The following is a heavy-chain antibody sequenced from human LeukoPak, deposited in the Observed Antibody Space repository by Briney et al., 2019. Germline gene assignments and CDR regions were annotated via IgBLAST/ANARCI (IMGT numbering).Heavy chain of an antibody. Sequence: ASVKVSCKASGYTFTSYGISWVRQAPGQGLEWMGWISAYNGNTNYAQKLQGRVTMTTGTSTSTAYMELRSLRSDDTAVYYCARSGYYTSDYYYYGMDVWGQGTTVTVSS. D-gene: IGHD3-3*01. CDR3: ARSGYYTSDYYYYGMDV. J-gene: IGHJ6*02. CDR1: GYTFTSYG. V-gene: IGHV1-18*01. CDR2: ISAYNGNT.